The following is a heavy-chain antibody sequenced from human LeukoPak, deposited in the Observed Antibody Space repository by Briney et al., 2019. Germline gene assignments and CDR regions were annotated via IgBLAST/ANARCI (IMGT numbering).Heavy chain of an antibody. D-gene: IGHD3-10*01. CDR2: IHPEGNEK. J-gene: IGHJ4*02. CDR3: TRGDTFSGVH. V-gene: IGHV3-7*01. CDR1: GFTFSDFW. Sequence: PGGSLRLSCAVSGFTFSDFWMSWVRQAPGRGLEWVANIHPEGNEKYHVESVKGRFTISRDNAKNSLFMQMNGLRVEHTAVYYCTRGDTFSGVHWGQGNLVTVSS.